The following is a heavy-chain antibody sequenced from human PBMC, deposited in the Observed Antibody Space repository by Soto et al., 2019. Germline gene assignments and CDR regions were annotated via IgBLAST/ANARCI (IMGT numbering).Heavy chain of an antibody. Sequence: QVQLVESGGGVVQPGRSLRLSCAASGFTFDSYGIHWVRQAPGKGLEWVALISYDGSNKYYADSVKGRFTISRDNSKNTLYLQMNSLRTEDTAVYYCAKAGSIVATIDYWGQGTLVTVSS. V-gene: IGHV3-30*18. J-gene: IGHJ4*02. D-gene: IGHD5-12*01. CDR1: GFTFDSYG. CDR3: AKAGSIVATIDY. CDR2: ISYDGSNK.